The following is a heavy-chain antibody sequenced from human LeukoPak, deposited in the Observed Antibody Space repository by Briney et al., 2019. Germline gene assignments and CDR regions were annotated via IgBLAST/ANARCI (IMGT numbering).Heavy chain of an antibody. V-gene: IGHV3-7*01. J-gene: IGHJ6*03. CDR2: INQDGSEK. CDR1: GFTFSSYW. D-gene: IGHD1-1*01. CDR3: ARELEPDSNGNYYMDV. Sequence: PGGSLRLSCAASGFTFSSYWMSWVRQAPGKGLEWVANINQDGSEKYYVDSVKGRFTISRDNAKNSLYLQMNSLRAEDTAVYYCARELEPDSNGNYYMDVWGKETAVTVSS.